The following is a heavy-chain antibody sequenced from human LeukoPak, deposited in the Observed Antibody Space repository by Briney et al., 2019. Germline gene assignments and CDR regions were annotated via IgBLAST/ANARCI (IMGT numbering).Heavy chain of an antibody. D-gene: IGHD2-2*01. CDR1: GFTFDDYA. V-gene: IGHV3-9*01. J-gene: IGHJ1*01. CDR2: ISWNSGSI. Sequence: GRSLRLSCAASGFTFDDYAMHWVRQAPGKGLEWVSGISWNSGSIGYADSVKGRFTISRDNAKNSLYLQMNSLRAEDTALYYCAKVNAPATLAEYFQHWGQGTLVTVSS. CDR3: AKVNAPATLAEYFQH.